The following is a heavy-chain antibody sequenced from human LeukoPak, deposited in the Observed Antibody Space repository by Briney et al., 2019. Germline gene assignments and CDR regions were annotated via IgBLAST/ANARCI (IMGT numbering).Heavy chain of an antibody. V-gene: IGHV3-64D*06. CDR2: ISSNGGNT. J-gene: IGHJ4*02. CDR3: VKPRKYTTNWSFDY. D-gene: IGHD6-13*01. CDR1: GFTFSYYA. Sequence: QPGGSLRLSCSASGFTFSYYATSWVRQAPGKGLEYVSAISSNGGNTYYADSVKGRFTISRDNSKNTLYLQMSSLRAEDTAVYYCVKPRKYTTNWSFDYWGQGTLVTVSS.